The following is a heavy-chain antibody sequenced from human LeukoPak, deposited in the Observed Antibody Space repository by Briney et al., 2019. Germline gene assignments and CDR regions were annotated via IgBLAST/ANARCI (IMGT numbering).Heavy chain of an antibody. Sequence: GGSLRLSCAASGFTFSSYEMNWVRQAPGKGLEWVSYISSSGSTIYYADSVKGRFTISRDNSKNTLYLQMNSLRAEDTAIYYCARDERLLSFLKWGQGTLVTVSS. V-gene: IGHV3-48*03. CDR2: ISSSGSTI. CDR3: ARDERLLSFLK. CDR1: GFTFSSYE. D-gene: IGHD3-3*01. J-gene: IGHJ4*02.